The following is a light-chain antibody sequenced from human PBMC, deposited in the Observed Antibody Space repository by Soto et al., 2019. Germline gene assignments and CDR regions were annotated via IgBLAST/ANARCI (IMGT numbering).Light chain of an antibody. CDR1: QSISTY. V-gene: IGKV1-39*01. J-gene: IGKJ2*01. CDR3: QQSYSTQYT. CDR2: AAS. Sequence: DIQMTQSPSSLSASVGDRVTITCRASQSISTYLNWYQHKPGKAPKVLIYAASSLQSGVPSRFSGSGSGTDFTLTISSLQPEDFATYYCQQSYSTQYTFGQGTKLAIK.